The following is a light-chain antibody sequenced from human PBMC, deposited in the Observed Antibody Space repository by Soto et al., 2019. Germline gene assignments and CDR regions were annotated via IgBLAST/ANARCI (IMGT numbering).Light chain of an antibody. CDR3: QQRSNWPLT. V-gene: IGKV3-11*01. J-gene: IGKJ3*01. CDR1: QSVSRY. Sequence: EIVLTQSPATLSLSPGERATLSCRASQSVSRYLAWYQQKPGQAPRLLIYDASNRATGIPARFSGSGSGTDFTLTISSLESEDSAVYYCQQRSNWPLTFGPGTKVDIK. CDR2: DAS.